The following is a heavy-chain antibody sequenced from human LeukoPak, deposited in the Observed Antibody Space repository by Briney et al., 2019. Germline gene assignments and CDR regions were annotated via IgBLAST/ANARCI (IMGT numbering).Heavy chain of an antibody. CDR3: AKGARGDTVTSIVGLNWFDP. V-gene: IGHV3-30*18. J-gene: IGHJ5*02. Sequence: GGSLRLSCAPSGITFRSYGMHCVRAAPGEGLEWVAVMSYDGSQKSSADSVKGRFSISRDNSKNTLYLQMNSLRADDTAVYYCAKGARGDTVTSIVGLNWFDPWGQGTLVTVSS. CDR1: GITFRSYG. D-gene: IGHD4-17*01. CDR2: MSYDGSQK.